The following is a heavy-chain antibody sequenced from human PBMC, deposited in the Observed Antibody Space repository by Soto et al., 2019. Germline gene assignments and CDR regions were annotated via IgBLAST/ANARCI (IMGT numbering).Heavy chain of an antibody. CDR2: IIPIFGTA. CDR1: GGTFSSYA. J-gene: IGHJ4*02. Sequence: QVQLVQSGAEVKKPGSSVKVSCKASGGTFSSYAISWVRQAPGQGLEWMGGIIPIFGTANYAQKFQGRVTITADESTSTADMELSSMRSEDTAVYYCARDLEGGDSGAGDYWGQGTLVTVSS. D-gene: IGHD2-21*02. CDR3: ARDLEGGDSGAGDY. V-gene: IGHV1-69*01.